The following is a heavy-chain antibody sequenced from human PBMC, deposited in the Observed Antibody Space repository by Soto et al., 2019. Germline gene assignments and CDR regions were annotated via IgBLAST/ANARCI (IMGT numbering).Heavy chain of an antibody. CDR3: ARAYSSNAFDI. V-gene: IGHV4-31*03. CDR2: IYYSGST. CDR1: GGSISSGGYY. D-gene: IGHD6-13*01. J-gene: IGHJ3*02. Sequence: NLAVGCTFSGGSISSGGYYSSGIRQHPGKGLEWIGYIYYSGSTYYNPSLKSRVTISVDTSKNQFSLKLSSVTAADPAVYYCARAYSSNAFDIWGQGTMVTGSS.